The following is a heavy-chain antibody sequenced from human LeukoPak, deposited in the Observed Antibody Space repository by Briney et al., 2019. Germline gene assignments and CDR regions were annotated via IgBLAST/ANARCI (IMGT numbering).Heavy chain of an antibody. D-gene: IGHD6-19*01. CDR3: ARDGYSSGWYDAFDI. CDR1: GFTFSSYA. Sequence: GGSLILSCAASGFTFSSYAMSWVRQAPGKGLEWVPAISGSGGSTYYADSVKGRFTISRDNSKNTLYLQMNSLRAEDTAVYYCARDGYSSGWYDAFDIWGQGTMVTVSS. CDR2: ISGSGGST. J-gene: IGHJ3*02. V-gene: IGHV3-23*01.